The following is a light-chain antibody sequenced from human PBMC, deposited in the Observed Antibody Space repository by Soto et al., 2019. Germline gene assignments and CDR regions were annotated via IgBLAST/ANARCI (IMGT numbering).Light chain of an antibody. J-gene: IGLJ1*01. CDR3: CSYAGDKTYV. CDR1: GSDVRTYNL. CDR2: EAS. V-gene: IGLV2-23*01. Sequence: QSVLTQPASVSGSPGQSITISCTVTGSDVRTYNLVSWYQQQPGKVPKLIIYEASKRPSGVSNRFSGSQPGNTASLTVSGLQAEDEADYYCCSYAGDKTYVLGSGTKVTVL.